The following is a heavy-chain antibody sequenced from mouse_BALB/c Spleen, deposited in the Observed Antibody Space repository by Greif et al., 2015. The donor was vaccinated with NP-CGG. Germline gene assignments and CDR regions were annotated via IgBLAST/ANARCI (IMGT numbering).Heavy chain of an antibody. Sequence: EVQLQQSGAELVKPGASVKLSCTASGFNIKDTYMHWVKQRPEQGLEWIGRIDPANGNTKYDPKFQGKATITAGTSSNTAYLQLSSLTSEDTAVYYCARRYDGGFDYWGQGTTLTVSS. J-gene: IGHJ2*01. CDR2: IDPANGNT. CDR3: ARRYDGGFDY. D-gene: IGHD2-14*01. CDR1: GFNIKDTY. V-gene: IGHV14-3*02.